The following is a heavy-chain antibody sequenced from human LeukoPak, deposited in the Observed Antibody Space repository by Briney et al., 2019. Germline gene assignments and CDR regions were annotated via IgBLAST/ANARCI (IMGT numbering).Heavy chain of an antibody. CDR1: GYTFTSYA. J-gene: IGHJ5*02. CDR3: ARVGLGPGYSGYDFWFDP. Sequence: GASVKVSCKASGYTFTSYAMNWVRQAPGQGLEWMGWISAYNGNTNYAQKLQGRVTMTTDTSTSTAYMELRSLRSDDTAVYYCARVGLGPGYSGYDFWFDPWGQGTLVTVSS. D-gene: IGHD5-12*01. V-gene: IGHV1-18*01. CDR2: ISAYNGNT.